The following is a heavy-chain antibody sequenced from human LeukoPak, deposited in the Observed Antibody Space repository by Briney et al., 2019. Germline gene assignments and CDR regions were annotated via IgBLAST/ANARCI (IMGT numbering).Heavy chain of an antibody. CDR1: GFTFRDYY. CDR3: ARVYYASWSGQPLSQHWLDP. D-gene: IGHD3-3*01. J-gene: IGHJ5*02. V-gene: IGHV3-11*04. Sequence: GGSLRLSCTASGFTFRDYYVTWISQAPGKGLEWVSYIRSTGSSTAYADSVKGRFAISRDNAKNSLYLQMNGLRVEDTAVYYCARVYYASWSGQPLSQHWLDPWGQGTLVTVSS. CDR2: IRSTGSST.